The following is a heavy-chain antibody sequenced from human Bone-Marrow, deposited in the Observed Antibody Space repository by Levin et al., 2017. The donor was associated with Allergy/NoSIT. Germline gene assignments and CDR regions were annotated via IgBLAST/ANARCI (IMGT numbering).Heavy chain of an antibody. V-gene: IGHV1-2*02. CDR2: INPNSGGT. CDR3: ARDEISSRYYYDSSGYYRYWYFDL. D-gene: IGHD3-22*01. J-gene: IGHJ2*01. CDR1: GYTFTGYY. Sequence: ASVKVSCKASGYTFTGYYMHWVRQAPGQGLEWMGWINPNSGGTNYAQKFQGRVTMTRDTSISTAYMELSRLRSDDTAVYYCARDEISSRYYYDSSGYYRYWYFDLWGRGTLVTVSS.